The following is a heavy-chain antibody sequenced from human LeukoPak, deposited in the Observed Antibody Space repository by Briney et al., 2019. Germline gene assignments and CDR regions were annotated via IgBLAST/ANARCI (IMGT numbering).Heavy chain of an antibody. Sequence: PGGSLRLSCAASGFTFSSYAMSWVRQAPGKGLEWVSAISGSGGSTYYADSVKGRFTISRDNSKNTLYLQMNSLRAEDTAVYYCAKRFPGGPKSYYHGMDVWGQGTTVTVSS. J-gene: IGHJ6*02. V-gene: IGHV3-23*01. CDR2: ISGSGGST. CDR1: GFTFSSYA. CDR3: AKRFPGGPKSYYHGMDV. D-gene: IGHD2-15*01.